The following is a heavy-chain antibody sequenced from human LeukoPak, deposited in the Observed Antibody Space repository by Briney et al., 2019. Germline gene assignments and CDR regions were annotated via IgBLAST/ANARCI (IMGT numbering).Heavy chain of an antibody. CDR2: IIPIFGTA. CDR3: ARGKDPLPSDAFDI. D-gene: IGHD2-15*01. V-gene: IGHV1-69*13. Sequence: SVKVSCKASGGTFSSYAISWERQAPGQGLEWMGGIIPIFGTANYAQKFQGRVTITADESTSTAYMELSSLRSEDTAVYYCARGKDPLPSDAFDIWGQGTMVTVSS. CDR1: GGTFSSYA. J-gene: IGHJ3*02.